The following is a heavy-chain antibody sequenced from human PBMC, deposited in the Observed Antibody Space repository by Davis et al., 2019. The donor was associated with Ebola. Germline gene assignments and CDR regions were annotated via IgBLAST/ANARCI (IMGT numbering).Heavy chain of an antibody. CDR2: ISTSGTYI. CDR3: ARDVWDSGYSQLDY. V-gene: IGHV3-21*01. D-gene: IGHD3-22*01. Sequence: GESLKISCAASGFTFSTYSMKWVRQAPGKGLEWVSSISTSGTYISYADSVKGRFTISRDDAKRSLYLQMNSLRAEDTAGYYCARDVWDSGYSQLDYWGQGTPVTVSS. CDR1: GFTFSTYS. J-gene: IGHJ4*02.